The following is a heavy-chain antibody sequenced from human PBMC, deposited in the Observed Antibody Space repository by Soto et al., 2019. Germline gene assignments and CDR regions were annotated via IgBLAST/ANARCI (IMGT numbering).Heavy chain of an antibody. D-gene: IGHD6-19*01. V-gene: IGHV4-4*02. CDR2: MSHMGSV. J-gene: IGHJ4*02. Sequence: QVLLQESGPGLVQPSGTLSLSCVVSGVSIGSNYYWGWVRQSPGKGLEGLGYMSHMGSVNYNPSLKSRVTISMDKSQNQFSLKLNSVTAADTAVYYFARSLGWYAIDYWGQGTLVIVSS. CDR1: GVSIGSNYY. CDR3: ARSLGWYAIDY.